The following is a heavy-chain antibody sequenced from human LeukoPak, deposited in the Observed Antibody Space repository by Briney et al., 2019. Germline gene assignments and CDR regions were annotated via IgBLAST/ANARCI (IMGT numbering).Heavy chain of an antibody. J-gene: IGHJ3*02. D-gene: IGHD4-17*01. CDR2: INPNSGGT. Sequence: ASVKVSCKASGYTFTGYYMHWVRQAPGQGLEWMGWINPNSGGTNYAQKFQGRVTMTRDTSISTAYMELSRLRSADTAVYYCARRGGYGDLPDAFDIWGQGTMVTVSS. CDR3: ARRGGYGDLPDAFDI. CDR1: GYTFTGYY. V-gene: IGHV1-2*02.